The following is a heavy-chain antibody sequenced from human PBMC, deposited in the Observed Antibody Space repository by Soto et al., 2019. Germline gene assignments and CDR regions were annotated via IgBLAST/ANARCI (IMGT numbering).Heavy chain of an antibody. J-gene: IGHJ4*02. CDR3: ARASDSSGTIDY. D-gene: IGHD3-22*01. CDR1: GSAVSSGGYS. V-gene: IGHV4-30-2*01. Sequence: SESLSLTCAVCGSAVSSGGYSWSWIQQPPGKGLEWIGYIYHSGSTYYNPSLKSRVTISVDRSKNQFSLKLSSVTAADTAVYYCARASDSSGTIDYWGQGTLVTVSS. CDR2: IYHSGST.